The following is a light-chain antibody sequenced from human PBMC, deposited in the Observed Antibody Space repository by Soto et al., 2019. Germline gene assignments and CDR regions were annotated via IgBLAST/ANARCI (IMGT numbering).Light chain of an antibody. V-gene: IGKV3-15*01. J-gene: IGKJ4*01. Sequence: EVVMTQSPATVSVSPGEGVNPSCRASQTISKDLAWYQQKPGQHPRLLIYGASTRATGVPARFSGGGSGTEFTLTISRLQSEDFAFYYCQQNNKWPPVTFGGGNKVELK. CDR3: QQNNKWPPVT. CDR1: QTISKD. CDR2: GAS.